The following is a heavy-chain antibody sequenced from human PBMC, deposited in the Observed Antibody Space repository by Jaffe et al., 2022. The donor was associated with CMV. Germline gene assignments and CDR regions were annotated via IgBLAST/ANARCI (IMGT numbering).Heavy chain of an antibody. CDR3: ARGRGYRWDY. D-gene: IGHD3-16*02. Sequence: QVQLQQWGAGLLKPSETLSLTCAVYGGSFSGYYWSWIRQPPGKGLEWIGEINHSGSTNYNPSLKSRVTISVDTSKNQFSLKLSSVTAADTAVYYCARGRGYRWDYWGQGTLVTVSS. CDR2: INHSGST. CDR1: GGSFSGYY. J-gene: IGHJ4*02. V-gene: IGHV4-34*01.